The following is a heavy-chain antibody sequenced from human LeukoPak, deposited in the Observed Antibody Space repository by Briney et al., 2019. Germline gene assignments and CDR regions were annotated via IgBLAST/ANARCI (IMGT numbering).Heavy chain of an antibody. CDR1: GGSMSPYY. V-gene: IGHV4-59*01. CDR3: ARELAVAGGDAFDI. D-gene: IGHD6-19*01. Sequence: WETLSLTCTVSGGSMSPYYWGWIRQPPGKGLEWIGYIYHSGGTDYNPSLKSRVSISVDTSKKQFALKLTSVTAADTAVYYCARELAVAGGDAFDIWGLGTTVSASA. CDR2: IYHSGGT. J-gene: IGHJ3*02.